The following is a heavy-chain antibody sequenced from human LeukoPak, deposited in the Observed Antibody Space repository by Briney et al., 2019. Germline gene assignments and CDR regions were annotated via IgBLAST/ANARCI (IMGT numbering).Heavy chain of an antibody. CDR1: GGSFSGYY. D-gene: IGHD2-2*01. CDR3: ARSTIVVVPAQFDY. CDR2: IYYSGST. V-gene: IGHV4-34*01. J-gene: IGHJ4*02. Sequence: SETLSLTCAVYGGSFSGYYWSWIRQPPGKGLEWIGSIYYSGSTYYNPSLKSRVTISVDTSKNQFSLKLSSVTAADTAVYYCARSTIVVVPAQFDYWGQGTLVTVSS.